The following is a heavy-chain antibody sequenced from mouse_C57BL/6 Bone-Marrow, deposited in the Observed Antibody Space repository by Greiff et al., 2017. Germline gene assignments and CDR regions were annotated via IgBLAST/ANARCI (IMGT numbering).Heavy chain of an antibody. CDR1: GYTFTSYW. J-gene: IGHJ3*01. Sequence: VQLQQPGAELVKPGASVKMSCKASGYTFTSYWITWVKQRPGQGLEWIGDIYPGSGSTNYNEKFKSKATLTVDTSSSTAYMQRSSLTSEDSAVYYCARWIYYDYDEAWFAYWGQGTLVTVSA. CDR2: IYPGSGST. V-gene: IGHV1-55*01. CDR3: ARWIYYDYDEAWFAY. D-gene: IGHD2-4*01.